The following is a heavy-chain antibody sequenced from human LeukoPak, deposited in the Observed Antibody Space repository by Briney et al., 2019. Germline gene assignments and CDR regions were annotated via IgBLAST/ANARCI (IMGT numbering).Heavy chain of an antibody. Sequence: GGSLRLSCVASGFTFSTYSMNWVRQAPGKGLEWVSFISTSSNYIYYADSVKGRFTISRDNAKNSLYLQMNSLRAEDTAVYYCARARGFSVGWAVDAFDIWGPGTVVTVSS. D-gene: IGHD6-19*01. J-gene: IGHJ3*02. CDR2: ISTSSNYI. CDR1: GFTFSTYS. CDR3: ARARGFSVGWAVDAFDI. V-gene: IGHV3-21*01.